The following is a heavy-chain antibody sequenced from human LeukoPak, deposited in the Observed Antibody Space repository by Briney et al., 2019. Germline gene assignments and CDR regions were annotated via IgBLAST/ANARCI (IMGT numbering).Heavy chain of an antibody. J-gene: IGHJ4*02. D-gene: IGHD3-3*01. CDR1: GGTFSNSA. CDR3: ALRFPLDDY. CDR2: IAPVLEIT. Sequence: SVKVSCKASGGTFSNSAISWVRQAPGQGLEWMGRIAPVLEITNYAQKFQGRLTFTADISTGTAYMELSGLRSDDTAVYYCALRFPLDDYWGQGTLVTVSS. V-gene: IGHV1-69*04.